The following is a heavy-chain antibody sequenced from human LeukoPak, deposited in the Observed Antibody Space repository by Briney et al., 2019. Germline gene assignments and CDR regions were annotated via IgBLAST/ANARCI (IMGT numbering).Heavy chain of an antibody. D-gene: IGHD4-17*01. Sequence: ASVKVSCKASGYTFTSYYMHWVRQAPGQGLEWMGIINPSGGSTSYAQKFQGRVTMTRDMSTSTVYMELSSLRSEDTAVYYCARSHSGDNYYYSSSRAVGGKGPTVTVSS. CDR1: GYTFTSYY. CDR3: ARSHSGDNYYYSSSRAV. J-gene: IGHJ6*03. V-gene: IGHV1-46*01. CDR2: INPSGGST.